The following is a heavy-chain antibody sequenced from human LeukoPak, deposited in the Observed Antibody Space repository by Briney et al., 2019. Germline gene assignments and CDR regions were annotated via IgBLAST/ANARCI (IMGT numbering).Heavy chain of an antibody. V-gene: IGHV3-48*02. CDR3: AREYSSSSGSVSDY. Sequence: GGSLRLSCAASGFTFSSYNMNWVRQAPGEGREGGSYITSSSSTIYYADYVKGRFTISRDNAKNSLYLQMNSLRDEDTAVYYCAREYSSSSGSVSDYWGQGTLVTVSS. D-gene: IGHD6-6*01. CDR1: GFTFSSYN. CDR2: ITSSSSTI. J-gene: IGHJ4*02.